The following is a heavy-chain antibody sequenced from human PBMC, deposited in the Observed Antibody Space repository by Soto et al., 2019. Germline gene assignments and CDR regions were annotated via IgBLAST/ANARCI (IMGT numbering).Heavy chain of an antibody. CDR3: ARGIATGQLDP. J-gene: IGHJ5*02. V-gene: IGHV1-3*01. Sequence: ASVEVSCKASGYTFTRYTMNWVRQAPGQRLEWMGWINPDNGNTKSSQKFQDRVIITRDTSASTAYMDLSSLRSEDTAVYYCARGIATGQLDPWGQGTLVTVSS. CDR1: GYTFTRYT. CDR2: INPDNGNT. D-gene: IGHD2-15*01.